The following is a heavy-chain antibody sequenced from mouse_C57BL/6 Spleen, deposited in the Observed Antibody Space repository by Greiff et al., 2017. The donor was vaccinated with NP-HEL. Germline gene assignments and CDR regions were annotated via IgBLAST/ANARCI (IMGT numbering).Heavy chain of an antibody. Sequence: EVQLVESEGGLVQPGSSMKLSCTASGFTFSDYYMAWVRQVPEKGLEWVANINYDGSSTYYLDSLKSRFIISRDNAKNILYLQMSSLKSEDTATYYCARSRNGGYYAMDYWGQGTSVTVSS. CDR2: INYDGSST. CDR3: ARSRNGGYYAMDY. V-gene: IGHV5-16*01. CDR1: GFTFSDYY. J-gene: IGHJ4*01.